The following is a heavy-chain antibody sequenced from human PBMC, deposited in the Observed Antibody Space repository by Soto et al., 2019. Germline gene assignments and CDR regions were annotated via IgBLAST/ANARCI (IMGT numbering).Heavy chain of an antibody. J-gene: IGHJ5*02. Sequence: ASVKVSCKASGFTFTSFYMHWVRQAPGQGPEWMGIMHPYGGSTGYAQKFQGRVTLTRDTSTRTDYMELSSLRSDDTAVYYCARDPHEFWTSYWFDPWGQGTPVTVSS. CDR3: ARDPHEFWTSYWFDP. V-gene: IGHV1-46*01. CDR1: GFTFTSFY. CDR2: MHPYGGST. D-gene: IGHD3-3*01.